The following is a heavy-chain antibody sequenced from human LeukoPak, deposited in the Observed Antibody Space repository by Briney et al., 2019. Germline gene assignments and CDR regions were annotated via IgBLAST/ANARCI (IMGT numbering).Heavy chain of an antibody. CDR3: ARGRVVPSVKGTYYDILTGYSRPYYFDY. CDR1: GGSFSGYY. J-gene: IGHJ4*02. D-gene: IGHD3-9*01. CDR2: INHSGST. Sequence: SETLSLTCAVYGGSFSGYYWSWIRQPPGKGLEWIGEINHSGSTNYNPSLKSRVTISVDTSKNQFSLKLSPVTAADTAVYYCARGRVVPSVKGTYYDILTGYSRPYYFDYWGQGTLVTVSS. V-gene: IGHV4-34*01.